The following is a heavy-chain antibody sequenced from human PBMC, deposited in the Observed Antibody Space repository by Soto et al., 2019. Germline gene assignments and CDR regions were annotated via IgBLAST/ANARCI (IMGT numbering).Heavy chain of an antibody. D-gene: IGHD2-8*01. Sequence: QVQLVQSGAEVRTPGASVKVSCKASGYTFTSYDINWVRQATGQGPEWMGWMNPDSGHTGYVQKFQGRVTMTRNTAISTAYMELSSLRSVDTAVYYCARSGAGSNVNFDYWGQGTLVTVSS. CDR3: ARSGAGSNVNFDY. CDR2: MNPDSGHT. J-gene: IGHJ4*02. V-gene: IGHV1-8*01. CDR1: GYTFTSYD.